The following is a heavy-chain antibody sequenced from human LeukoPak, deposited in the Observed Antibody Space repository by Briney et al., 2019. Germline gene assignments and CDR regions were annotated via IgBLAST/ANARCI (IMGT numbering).Heavy chain of an antibody. V-gene: IGHV3-21*01. J-gene: IGHJ3*02. Sequence: GGSLRLSCAASGFTVSSNYMSWVRQAPGKGLEWVSSISSSSSYIYYADSVKGRFTISRDNAKNSLYLQMNSLRAEDTAVYYCARSGYDYHSPGSNDAFDIWGQGTMVTVSS. CDR2: ISSSSSYI. CDR3: ARSGYDYHSPGSNDAFDI. D-gene: IGHD5-12*01. CDR1: GFTVSSNY.